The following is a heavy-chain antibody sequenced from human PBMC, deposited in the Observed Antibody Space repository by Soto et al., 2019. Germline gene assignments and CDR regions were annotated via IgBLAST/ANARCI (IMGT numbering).Heavy chain of an antibody. Sequence: SETLSLTCTVSGGSISSTDHYWGWIRQPPGKGLEWLGSIYYAGSTFHNPSLKRRATISVDTSRNQFSLRLSSVTASDTAVYYCARLGFHCLRGSCDDYNFYGLDVWGQGTTVTVSS. CDR1: GGSISSTDHY. D-gene: IGHD2-15*01. J-gene: IGHJ6*02. CDR3: ARLGFHCLRGSCDDYNFYGLDV. V-gene: IGHV4-39*01. CDR2: IYYAGST.